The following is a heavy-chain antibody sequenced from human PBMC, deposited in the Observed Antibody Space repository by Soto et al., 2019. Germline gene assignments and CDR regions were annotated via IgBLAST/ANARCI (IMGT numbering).Heavy chain of an antibody. CDR2: INPYNGNT. CDR1: GYTFTTYG. J-gene: IGHJ5*02. D-gene: IGHD1-26*01. CDR3: ARDPVGGNWFDP. Sequence: QVQLVQSGAEVKKPGASVKVSCKASGYTFTTYGISWVRQAPGQGLEWMGWINPYNGNTNYAQKLQGRGTMTTDPSTSTAYMELRSLRSDDTAVYYCARDPVGGNWFDPWGQGTLVTVSS. V-gene: IGHV1-18*01.